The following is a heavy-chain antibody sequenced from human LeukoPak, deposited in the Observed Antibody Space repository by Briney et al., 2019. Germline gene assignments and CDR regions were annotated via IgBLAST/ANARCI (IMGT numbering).Heavy chain of an antibody. D-gene: IGHD3-22*01. CDR2: IYIGGNT. V-gene: IGHV3-53*01. J-gene: IGHJ4*02. CDR1: GFTVSSNY. CDR3: ARPSDSSGYYYY. Sequence: GGSLRLSCAASGFTVSSNYMSWVRQAPGKGLGWGSVIYIGGNTYYADSVKGRVTISRDNFKNTLYLQRNNLRTKHTAVYYCARPSDSSGYYYYWGQGTLVTVSS.